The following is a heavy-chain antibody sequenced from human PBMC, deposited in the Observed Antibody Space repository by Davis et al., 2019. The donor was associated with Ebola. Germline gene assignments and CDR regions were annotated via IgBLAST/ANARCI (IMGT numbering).Heavy chain of an antibody. CDR2: MNPKSGNT. Sequence: ASVKVSCKASGYTFTNYGITWVRQAPGQGLEWMGWMNPKSGNTGYAQRFQGRVTMTRNTSISTAYMELSSLRSEDTAVYYCARGVRKIPVVGIRYFDYWGQGTLVTVSS. V-gene: IGHV1-8*02. CDR1: GYTFTNYG. D-gene: IGHD6-13*01. CDR3: ARGVRKIPVVGIRYFDY. J-gene: IGHJ4*02.